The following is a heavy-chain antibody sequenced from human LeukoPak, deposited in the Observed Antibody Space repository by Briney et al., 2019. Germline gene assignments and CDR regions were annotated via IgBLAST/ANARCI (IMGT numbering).Heavy chain of an antibody. CDR2: IYYSGST. Sequence: SETLSLTCTVSGGSISSYYWSWIRQPPGKGLEWIGDIYYSGSTNYKSSLKSRVTISVDTSKNQFSLTLSSVTAADTAVYYCARTTEGGYSYGYFYYYCMDVWGKGTTVTISS. J-gene: IGHJ6*03. V-gene: IGHV4-59*01. CDR1: GGSISSYY. CDR3: ARTTEGGYSYGYFYYYCMDV. D-gene: IGHD5-18*01.